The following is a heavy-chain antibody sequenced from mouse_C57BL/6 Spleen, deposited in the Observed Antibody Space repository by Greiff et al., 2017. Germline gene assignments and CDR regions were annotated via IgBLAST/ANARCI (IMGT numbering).Heavy chain of an antibody. CDR2: IYPGSGST. CDR1: GYTFTSYW. D-gene: IGHD1-1*01. J-gene: IGHJ2*01. Sequence: QVHVKQPGAELVKPGASVKMSCKASGYTFTSYWITWVKQRPGQGLEWIGDIYPGSGSTNYNEKFKSKATLTVDTSSSTAYMQLSSLTSEDSAVYYCARGNYGSSYVLFDYWGQGTTLTVSS. CDR3: ARGNYGSSYVLFDY. V-gene: IGHV1-55*01.